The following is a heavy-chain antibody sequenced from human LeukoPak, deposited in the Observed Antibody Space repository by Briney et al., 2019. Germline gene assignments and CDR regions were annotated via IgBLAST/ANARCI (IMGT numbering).Heavy chain of an antibody. Sequence: GGSLRLSCAASGFTFSSYAMSWVRQAPGKGLEWVSAISGSGGSTYYADSVKGRFTISRDNSKNTLYLQMNSLRAEDTAVYYCARDRRDSWLVLQNWGQGTLVTVSS. J-gene: IGHJ4*02. CDR2: ISGSGGST. V-gene: IGHV3-23*01. D-gene: IGHD6-19*01. CDR3: ARDRRDSWLVLQN. CDR1: GFTFSSYA.